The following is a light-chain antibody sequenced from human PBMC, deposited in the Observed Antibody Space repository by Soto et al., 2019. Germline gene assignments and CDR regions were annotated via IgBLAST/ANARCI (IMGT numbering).Light chain of an antibody. V-gene: IGKV3-15*01. CDR3: LQYHNLWA. CDR2: RAS. CDR1: QNIYSN. J-gene: IGKJ1*01. Sequence: EFVLTQSPGTLSLSPGERATLSCRASQNIYSNIAWYQQRPGQAPRLLIYRASTRATGVPTRFSGSGSGTEFTLTISSLQSEDFTVYSCLQYHNLWAFGQGTKVDI.